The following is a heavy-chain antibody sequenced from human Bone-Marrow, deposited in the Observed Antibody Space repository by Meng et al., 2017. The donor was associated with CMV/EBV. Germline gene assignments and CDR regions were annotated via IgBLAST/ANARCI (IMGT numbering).Heavy chain of an antibody. J-gene: IGHJ3*02. CDR2: IYTSGST. Sequence: GSLRLSCTVSGGSISSYYWSWIRQPAGKGLEWIGRIYTSGSTNYNPSLKSRVTISIDTSKNQFSLRLTSVTAADTAVYYCARTLSSLWNDAFDIWGEATMVAFSS. CDR1: GGSISSYY. CDR3: ARTLSSLWNDAFDI. V-gene: IGHV4-4*07. D-gene: IGHD6-19*01.